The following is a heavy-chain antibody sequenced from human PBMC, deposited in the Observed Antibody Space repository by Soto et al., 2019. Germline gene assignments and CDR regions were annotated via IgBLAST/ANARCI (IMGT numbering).Heavy chain of an antibody. CDR1: GFTVSSNY. Sequence: EVQLVESGGGLVQPGGSLRLSCAASGFTVSSNYMSWVRQAPGKGLEWVSVIYSGGSTYYADSVKGRFTISRHNSQNTRYLQTTSLRAEDTAVYYCAGNGYNWNHDYWGQGTLVTVSS. D-gene: IGHD1-20*01. J-gene: IGHJ4*02. V-gene: IGHV3-53*04. CDR3: AGNGYNWNHDY. CDR2: IYSGGST.